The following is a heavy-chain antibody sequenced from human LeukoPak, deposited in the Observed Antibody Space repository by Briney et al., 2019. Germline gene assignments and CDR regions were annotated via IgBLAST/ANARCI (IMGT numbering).Heavy chain of an antibody. Sequence: SDPLSLTCTLSCGSISSSSYYWGWIRQPAGKGLVWIGSIYYSGSTYYNPSLKSRVTIFVDTSMTQFSLTLSAMTAADTAVYYCARQGYSSSGTFYYWGQGNLVTLSS. V-gene: IGHV4-39*01. CDR3: ARQGYSSSGTFYY. J-gene: IGHJ4*02. CDR1: CGSISSSSYY. D-gene: IGHD6-13*01. CDR2: IYYSGST.